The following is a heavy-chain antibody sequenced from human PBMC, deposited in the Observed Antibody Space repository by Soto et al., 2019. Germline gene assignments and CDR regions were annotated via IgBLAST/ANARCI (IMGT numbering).Heavy chain of an antibody. CDR2: IGTSGDT. V-gene: IGHV3-13*01. J-gene: IGHJ4*02. CDR1: GFSFSNYD. D-gene: IGHD4-17*01. CDR3: TRRTKGMTIDY. Sequence: EVQLVESGGDLVQPGGSLRLSCVASGFSFSNYDMHWVRQATGKGLDWVAAIGTSGDTYYPDSVKGRFTISREDAKNSLYLQINSLRDGDTAMYYCTRRTKGMTIDYWGQGTLVTVSS.